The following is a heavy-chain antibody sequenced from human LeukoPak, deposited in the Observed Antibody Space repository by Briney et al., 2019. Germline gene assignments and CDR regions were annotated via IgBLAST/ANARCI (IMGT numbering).Heavy chain of an antibody. Sequence: SETLSLTCTVSDGSISSSSYSWGWIRQPPGKGLEWIGNMYYSGSTYYNPSLKSRVTISVDTSKNQFSLKLSSVTAADTAVYYCARLPRLDCSSTSCYFDYWGQGTLVTVSS. CDR1: DGSISSSSYS. V-gene: IGHV4-39*01. CDR2: MYYSGST. CDR3: ARLPRLDCSSTSCYFDY. J-gene: IGHJ4*02. D-gene: IGHD2-2*01.